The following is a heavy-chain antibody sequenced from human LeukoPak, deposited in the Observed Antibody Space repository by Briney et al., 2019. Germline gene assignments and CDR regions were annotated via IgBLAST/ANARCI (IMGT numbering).Heavy chain of an antibody. V-gene: IGHV3-33*01. CDR2: IWYDGSNK. CDR1: GFTFSSYG. Sequence: GGSLRLSCAASGFTFSSYGMHWVRQAPGKGLEGVAGIWYDGSNKYYADSVKGRFTISRDNSKNTLYLQMNSLRAEDTAVYYCARDKGVVVTAIGYFDYWGQGTLVTVSS. J-gene: IGHJ4*02. CDR3: ARDKGVVVTAIGYFDY. D-gene: IGHD2-21*02.